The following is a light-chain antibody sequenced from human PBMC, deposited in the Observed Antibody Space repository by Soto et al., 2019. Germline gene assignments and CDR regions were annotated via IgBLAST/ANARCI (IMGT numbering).Light chain of an antibody. CDR2: AAS. Sequence: EIVWTQSPYILSLSPGGRVTLSCSASQSVSSSFLAWYQQKPGQAPRLLFYAASNRATGIPARFSGSGSGTDFTLTISSLEPEDFAVYYCQQRSNWPITLGQGRRLEI. V-gene: IGKV3D-20*02. CDR3: QQRSNWPIT. CDR1: QSVSSSF. J-gene: IGKJ5*01.